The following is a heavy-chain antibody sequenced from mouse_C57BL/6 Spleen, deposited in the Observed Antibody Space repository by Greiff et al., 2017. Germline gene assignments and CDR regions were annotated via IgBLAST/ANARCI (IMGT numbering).Heavy chain of an antibody. CDR1: GYTFTSYT. CDR3: ARSGANYLDY. V-gene: IGHV1-4*01. Sequence: VQLQQSGAELARPGASVKMSCKASGYTFTSYTMHWVKQRPGQGLEWIGYINPSSGYTKYNQKFKDKATLTADKSSSTAYMQLSSLTSEASAVYYCARSGANYLDYWGQGTTLTVSS. CDR2: INPSSGYT. J-gene: IGHJ2*01.